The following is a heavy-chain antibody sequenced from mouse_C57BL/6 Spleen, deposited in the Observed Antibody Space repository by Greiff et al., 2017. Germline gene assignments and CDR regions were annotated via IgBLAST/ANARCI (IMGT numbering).Heavy chain of an antibody. D-gene: IGHD2-12*01. V-gene: IGHV1-69*01. CDR1: GYTFTSYW. CDR2: IDPSDSYT. J-gene: IGHJ3*01. Sequence: QVQLKESGAELVMPGASVKLSCKASGYTFTSYWMHWVKQRPGQGLEWIGEIDPSDSYTNYNQKFKGKSTLTVDKSSSTAYMQLSSLTSEDSAVYYCARLRPFAYWGQGTLVTVSA. CDR3: ARLRPFAY.